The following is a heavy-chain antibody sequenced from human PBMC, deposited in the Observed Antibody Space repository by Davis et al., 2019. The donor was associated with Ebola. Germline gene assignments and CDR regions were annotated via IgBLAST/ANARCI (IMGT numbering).Heavy chain of an antibody. CDR3: ARGPRSYFRAGGDDY. Sequence: GESLKISCKGSGYRFTSYWIGWVRQMPGKGLEWMGIIYPDDSDTRYSPSFQGQVTISADKSISTAYLQWSSLKASDTAMYYCARGPRSYFRAGGDDYWGQGTLVTVSS. V-gene: IGHV5-51*01. J-gene: IGHJ4*02. D-gene: IGHD3-10*01. CDR1: GYRFTSYW. CDR2: IYPDDSDT.